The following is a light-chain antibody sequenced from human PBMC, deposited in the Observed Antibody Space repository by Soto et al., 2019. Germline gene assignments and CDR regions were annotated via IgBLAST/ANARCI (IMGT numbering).Light chain of an antibody. CDR1: SSDIGSYNF. CDR2: EVR. CDR3: TSYAGGNILV. J-gene: IGLJ2*01. V-gene: IGLV2-8*01. Sequence: QSALTQPPSASGSPGQSVTISCTGTSSDIGSYNFVSWYQQHPGKAPKVMLYEVRKWPSGVPDRFSGSKSGNTASLTVSGLQADDEADYYCTSYAGGNILVFGGGTKVTVL.